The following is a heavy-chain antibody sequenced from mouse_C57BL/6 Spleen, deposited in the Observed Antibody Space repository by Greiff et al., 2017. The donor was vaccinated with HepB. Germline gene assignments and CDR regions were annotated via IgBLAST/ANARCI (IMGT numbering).Heavy chain of an antibody. Sequence: EVQLQQSGPELVKPGASVKISCKASGYTFTDYYMNWVKQSHGKSLEWIGDINPNNGGTSYNQKFKGKATLTVDKSSSTAYMELRSLTYEDSAVYYCARSWDYYGSSYNYYAMDYWGQGTSVTVSS. CDR1: GYTFTDYY. J-gene: IGHJ4*01. D-gene: IGHD1-1*01. CDR2: INPNNGGT. CDR3: ARSWDYYGSSYNYYAMDY. V-gene: IGHV1-26*01.